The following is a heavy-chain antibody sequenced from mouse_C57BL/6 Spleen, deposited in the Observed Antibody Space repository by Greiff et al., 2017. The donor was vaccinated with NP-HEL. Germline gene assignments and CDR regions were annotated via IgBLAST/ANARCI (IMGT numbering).Heavy chain of an antibody. Sequence: VQLQESGPELVKPGASVKISCKASGYTFTDYYINWVKQRPGQGLEWIGWIFPGSGSTYYNEKFKGKATLTVDKSSSTAYMLLSSLTSEDSAVYFCARGALYYGSSYDYFDYWGQGTTLTVSS. V-gene: IGHV1-75*01. CDR3: ARGALYYGSSYDYFDY. CDR2: IFPGSGST. CDR1: GYTFTDYY. J-gene: IGHJ2*01. D-gene: IGHD1-1*01.